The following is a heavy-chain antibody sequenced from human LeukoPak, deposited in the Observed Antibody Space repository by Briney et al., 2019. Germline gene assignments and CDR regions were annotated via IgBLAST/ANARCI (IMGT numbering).Heavy chain of an antibody. V-gene: IGHV1-18*01. J-gene: IGHJ4*02. CDR1: GYTFTSYG. D-gene: IGHD5-18*01. Sequence: ASVKVSCKTSGYTFTSYGISWVRQAPGQGLEWMGWISAYNDNTNYAQKLQGRVTMTTDTSTTTAYMEPRSLRSDDTAVYYCATHMDTAMVKAEFDYWGQGTLVTISS. CDR2: ISAYNDNT. CDR3: ATHMDTAMVKAEFDY.